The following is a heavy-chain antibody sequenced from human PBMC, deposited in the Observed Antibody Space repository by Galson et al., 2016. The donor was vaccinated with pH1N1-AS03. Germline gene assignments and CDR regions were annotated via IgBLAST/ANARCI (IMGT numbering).Heavy chain of an antibody. J-gene: IGHJ3*02. CDR1: GYDFINYW. V-gene: IGHV5-51*01. CDR3: ARHRLSETYSEPFDI. CDR2: IDPRDSDA. Sequence: QSGAEVKKPGESLKISCKASGYDFINYWIGWVRQMPGKGLEWMGVIDPRDSDASYSSSFQGQVTISADKSITTAHLQWGSLKASDTGMYFCARHRLSETYSEPFDIWGQGTMVTVSS. D-gene: IGHD2-21*01.